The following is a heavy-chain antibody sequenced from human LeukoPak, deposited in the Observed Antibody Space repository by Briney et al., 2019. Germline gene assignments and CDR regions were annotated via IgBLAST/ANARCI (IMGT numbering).Heavy chain of an antibody. CDR1: GYTFTGYY. J-gene: IGHJ4*02. D-gene: IGHD3-22*01. CDR2: INPNSGGT. Sequence: ASVKVSCKASGYTFTGYYMHWVRQAPGQGLEWMGWINPNSGGTNYAQKFQGRVTMTRDTSISTAYMELSRLRSDDTAVYYCARGDYYDSSGYRNFDYWGQGTLVTVSS. V-gene: IGHV1-2*02. CDR3: ARGDYYDSSGYRNFDY.